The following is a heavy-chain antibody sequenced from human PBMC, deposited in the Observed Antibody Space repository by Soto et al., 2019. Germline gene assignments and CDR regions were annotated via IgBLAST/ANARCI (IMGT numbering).Heavy chain of an antibody. CDR1: GFTFSNHG. CDR2: ISYDSSDK. CDR3: ATWGEVAGGIFDY. V-gene: IGHV3-30*03. D-gene: IGHD6-19*01. Sequence: QVQLVESGGGVVQPGRSLRLSWAASGFTFSNHGMHWVRQAPGKGLEWVAVISYDSSDKYYADSVKGRFTISRDNSKNTLYLQMNSLRLEDTAVYYCATWGEVAGGIFDYWGQGTLVTVSS. J-gene: IGHJ4*02.